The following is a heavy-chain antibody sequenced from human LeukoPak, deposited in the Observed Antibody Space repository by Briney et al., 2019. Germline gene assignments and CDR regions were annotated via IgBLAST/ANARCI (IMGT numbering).Heavy chain of an antibody. CDR1: GFTFSSYS. CDR3: ARRKTTRDTAMGKYYYYGMDV. J-gene: IGHJ6*02. D-gene: IGHD5-18*01. Sequence: GSLRLSCAASGFTFSSYSMNWVRQAPGKGLGWVSSISSSSSYIYYADSVKGRFTISRDNAKNSLYLQMNSLRAEDTAVYYCARRKTTRDTAMGKYYYYGMDVWGQGTTVTVSS. V-gene: IGHV3-21*01. CDR2: ISSSSSYI.